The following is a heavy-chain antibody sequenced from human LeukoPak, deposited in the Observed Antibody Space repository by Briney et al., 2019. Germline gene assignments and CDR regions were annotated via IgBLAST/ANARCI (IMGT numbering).Heavy chain of an antibody. Sequence: SETLSLTCTVSGGSISSYYWSWIRQPAGKGLEWIGRIYDSGSTNYNPSLKSRVTMSVDTSKNQFSLKLSSVTAADTAVCYCARERLGATKYFDLWGRGTLVTVSS. CDR1: GGSISSYY. V-gene: IGHV4-4*07. D-gene: IGHD1-26*01. CDR3: ARERLGATKYFDL. CDR2: IYDSGST. J-gene: IGHJ2*01.